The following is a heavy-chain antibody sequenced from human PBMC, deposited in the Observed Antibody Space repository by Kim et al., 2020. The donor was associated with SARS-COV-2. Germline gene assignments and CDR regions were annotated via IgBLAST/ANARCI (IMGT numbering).Heavy chain of an antibody. CDR3: ARVGLAATTKYGMAV. V-gene: IGHV4-31*03. CDR2: IYYTGTT. CDR1: GGSISSGGYY. Sequence: SETLSLTCSASGGSISSGGYYWSWIRQHPGEGLEWIGYIYYTGTTYSNPSLKSRVTISIDTSKNQFSLNLSSVTAADTAVYYCARVGLAATTKYGMAVWG. J-gene: IGHJ6*01. D-gene: IGHD6-13*01.